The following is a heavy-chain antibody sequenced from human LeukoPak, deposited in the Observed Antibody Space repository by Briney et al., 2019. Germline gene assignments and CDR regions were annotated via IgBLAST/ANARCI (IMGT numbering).Heavy chain of an antibody. CDR2: FDPEDGET. J-gene: IGHJ4*02. CDR3: ATLSTDSSGYYVPFDY. Sequence: ASVKVSCKVSGYTLTELSMHWVRQAPGKGLEWMGGFDPEDGETIYAQKFQGRVTMTEDTSTDTAYMELSSLRSEDTAVYYCATLSTDSSGYYVPFDYWGQGTLVTVSS. D-gene: IGHD3-22*01. V-gene: IGHV1-24*01. CDR1: GYTLTELS.